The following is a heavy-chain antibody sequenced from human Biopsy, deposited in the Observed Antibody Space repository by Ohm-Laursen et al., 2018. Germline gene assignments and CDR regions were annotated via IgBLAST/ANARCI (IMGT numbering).Heavy chain of an antibody. J-gene: IGHJ3*02. V-gene: IGHV4-59*12. Sequence: PSQTLSLTCTVSGESMGTYYWTWIRQPPGKGLEWIASIYYSGTTNKNPSLKSRVTISVDTSKNQFSLNLSSVTAADTAVYYCARLTGDYIWGNWRINHDPFDIWDQGTSVTVSS. D-gene: IGHD3-16*01. CDR1: GESMGTYY. CDR3: ARLTGDYIWGNWRINHDPFDI. CDR2: IYYSGTT.